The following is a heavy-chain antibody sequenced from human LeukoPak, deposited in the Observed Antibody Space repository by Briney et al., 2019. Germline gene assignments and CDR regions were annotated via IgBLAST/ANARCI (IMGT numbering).Heavy chain of an antibody. CDR3: ATLVSTRYYDY. D-gene: IGHD5/OR15-5a*01. CDR1: GHSISSGYF. V-gene: IGHV4-38-2*02. Sequence: SETLSLTCTVSGHSISSGYFWGWIRQPPGKGLEWIGSIYHSGITYYNHFNSSLKSRVTISIDTSKNQFSLRLTSVTAADTAVYFCATLVSTRYYDYWGQGTLVTVSS. CDR2: IYHSGIT. J-gene: IGHJ4*02.